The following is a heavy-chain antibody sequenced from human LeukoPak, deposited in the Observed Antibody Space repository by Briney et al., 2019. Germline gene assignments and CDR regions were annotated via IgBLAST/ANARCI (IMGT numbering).Heavy chain of an antibody. CDR1: GGTFSSFA. V-gene: IGHV1-69*13. Sequence: SVKVSCKASGGTFSSFAISWVRQAPGQGLEWMGGIIPIFGTPKYAQKFQGRVTITADESTSTAYMELRSLRSEDTAVYYCARVQMVRGVVSRSWFDPWGQGTLVTVSS. CDR2: IIPIFGTP. CDR3: ARVQMVRGVVSRSWFDP. D-gene: IGHD3-10*01. J-gene: IGHJ5*02.